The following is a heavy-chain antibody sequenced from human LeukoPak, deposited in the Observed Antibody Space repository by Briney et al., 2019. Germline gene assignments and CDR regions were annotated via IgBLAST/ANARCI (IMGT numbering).Heavy chain of an antibody. J-gene: IGHJ4*02. CDR3: AKDGYSFGQINFDY. CDR2: ITDSGSKI. D-gene: IGHD5-18*01. Sequence: RGSLRLSCAASGFIFSDYYMGWIRQAPGGGLEWVSYITDSGSKIYYTDSVKGRFTMSRDNAKKSLYLQMNSLRAEDTAVYYCAKDGYSFGQINFDYWGQGTLVTVSS. CDR1: GFIFSDYY. V-gene: IGHV3-11*01.